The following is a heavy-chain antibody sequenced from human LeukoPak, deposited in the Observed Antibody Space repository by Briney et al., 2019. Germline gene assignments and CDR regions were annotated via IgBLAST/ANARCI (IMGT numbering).Heavy chain of an antibody. D-gene: IGHD6-13*01. Sequence: SQTLSLTCAISGDSVSGSSVAWNWIRQSPSRGLEWLGRTYYRSKWYNDYADSVKGRITINPDTSKNQFSLQLSSVTPEDSAVYYCTRHSSSWMLFDIWGQGTLVTVSS. CDR2: TYYRSKWYN. J-gene: IGHJ4*02. CDR3: TRHSSSWMLFDI. V-gene: IGHV6-1*01. CDR1: GDSVSGSSVA.